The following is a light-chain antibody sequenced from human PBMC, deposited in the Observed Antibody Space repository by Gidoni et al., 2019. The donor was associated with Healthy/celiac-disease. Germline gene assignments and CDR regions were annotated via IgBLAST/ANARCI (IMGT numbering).Light chain of an antibody. J-gene: IGKJ5*01. CDR3: QQRSNCT. Sequence: EIVLTQSPATLSLSPGERATLSCSASQSVSSYLAWYQQNPGQAPRLLIHDASNRATGTPARLSGSGSGTDFTRTISSVEPEDVAVYYCQQRSNCTFGQXTRLEIK. CDR1: QSVSSY. V-gene: IGKV3-11*01. CDR2: DAS.